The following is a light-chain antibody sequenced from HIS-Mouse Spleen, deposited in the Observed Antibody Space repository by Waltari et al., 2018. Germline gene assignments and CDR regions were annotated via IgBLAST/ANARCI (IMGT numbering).Light chain of an antibody. CDR2: EVS. J-gene: IGLJ3*02. CDR3: SSYTSSSTLGV. V-gene: IGLV2-18*02. Sequence: QSALTQPPSVSGSPGQSVTISCTGTSSDVGSYNRVSWYQQPPGTAPTLMIYEVSNRPSGVPDRFSGSKSGNTASLTISGLQAEDEADYYCSSYTSSSTLGVFGGGTKLTVL. CDR1: SSDVGSYNR.